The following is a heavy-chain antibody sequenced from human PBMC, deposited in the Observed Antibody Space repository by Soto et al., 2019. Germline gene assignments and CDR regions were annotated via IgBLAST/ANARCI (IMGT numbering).Heavy chain of an antibody. Sequence: LSLTCAISGDSIGNFYWSWIRQPAGKGLESLGRLSASGRTNYSPSLQSRVTMSLDRSKNRFSLRLTSVSAADTAVYFCARGMGRYFDLGGRGTLVTAPQ. D-gene: IGHD2-8*01. J-gene: IGHJ2*01. CDR2: LSASGRT. CDR1: GDSIGNFY. V-gene: IGHV4-4*07. CDR3: ARGMGRYFDL.